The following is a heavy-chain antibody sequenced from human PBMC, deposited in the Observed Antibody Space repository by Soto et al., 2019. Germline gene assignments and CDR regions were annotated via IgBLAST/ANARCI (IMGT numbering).Heavy chain of an antibody. CDR1: GDSISRSSYN. D-gene: IGHD2-2*01. V-gene: IGHV4-39*01. J-gene: IGHJ4*02. CDR3: ASRYAPSEFDH. CDR2: ITNNGGT. Sequence: SETLSLTCHFSGDSISRSSYNLGWIRQSPGEGLEWIASITNNGGTQYNPSLKSRVTIFVDTSKNEFSLKVTSVTAADTGVYFCASRYAPSEFDHWGQGSLVTVSS.